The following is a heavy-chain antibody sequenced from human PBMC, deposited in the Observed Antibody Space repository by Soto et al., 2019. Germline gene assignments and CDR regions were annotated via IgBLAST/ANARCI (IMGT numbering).Heavy chain of an antibody. J-gene: IGHJ4*02. CDR3: ASENSYFDY. V-gene: IGHV1-18*01. CDR1: GYTFRNFV. Sequence: QIQLLQSGAEVKKPGASVKVTFKASGYTFRNFVISWVRQAPGQGLEWMGWISAYNANANYAQKFQGRLTMTADTSTSTAYMELRSLRSDDTALYYCASENSYFDYWGQGTRVTVSS. CDR2: ISAYNANA.